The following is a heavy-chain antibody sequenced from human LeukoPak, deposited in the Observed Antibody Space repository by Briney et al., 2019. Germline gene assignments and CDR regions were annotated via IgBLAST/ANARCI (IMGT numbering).Heavy chain of an antibody. CDR2: IYYSGST. CDR3: ARLESSSTSFVYYYYYMDV. J-gene: IGHJ6*03. D-gene: IGHD2-2*01. Sequence: SETLSLTCTVPGGSLRSYYSSCIRQPPGKGRGWIGYIYYSGSTNYNPSLKSRVTISVDTSKYQFSLKLSSVTAADTAVYYCARLESSSTSFVYYYYYMDVWGKGTTVTVSS. CDR1: GGSLRSYY. V-gene: IGHV4-59*01.